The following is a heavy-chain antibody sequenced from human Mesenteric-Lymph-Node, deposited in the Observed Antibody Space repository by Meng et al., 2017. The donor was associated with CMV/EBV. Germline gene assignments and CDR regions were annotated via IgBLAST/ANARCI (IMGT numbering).Heavy chain of an antibody. CDR2: TSSDGSTT. D-gene: IGHD3-16*01. CDR1: FRGYW. CDR3: AKVMSPFYDYVWGSPFDP. J-gene: IGHJ5*02. Sequence: FRGYWIHWVRQARGKGLVWVARTSSDGSTTTYADSVKGRFTVSRDNDKNTLYLQMNSLRAEDTAVYYCAKVMSPFYDYVWGSPFDPWGQGTLVTVSS. V-gene: IGHV3-74*01.